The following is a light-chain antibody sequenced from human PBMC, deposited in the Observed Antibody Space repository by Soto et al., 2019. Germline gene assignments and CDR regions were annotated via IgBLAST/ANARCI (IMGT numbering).Light chain of an antibody. CDR2: GAS. J-gene: IGKJ1*01. V-gene: IGKV3-20*01. Sequence: EIVLTQSPGTLSFSTGERAALSCRASQSVNRSYLAWYQQKPGQAPRLLIYGASSRATGIPDRFSGSGSGTDFTLTISRLEPEDFAVYYCQQYGSSPVTFGQGTKVDIK. CDR1: QSVNRSY. CDR3: QQYGSSPVT.